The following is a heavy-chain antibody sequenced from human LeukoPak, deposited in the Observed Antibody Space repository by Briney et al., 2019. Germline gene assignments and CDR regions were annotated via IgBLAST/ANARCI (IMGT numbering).Heavy chain of an antibody. V-gene: IGHV3-30*03. CDR3: EGHNYGGPFDY. Sequence: GGSLRLSCAASGFTFSSYGMHWVRQAPGKGLEWVAVISYDGSNKYYADSVKGRFTISRDNSKNTLYLQMNSLRDEDTAVYYCEGHNYGGPFDYWGLGTLVTVSS. J-gene: IGHJ4*02. CDR2: ISYDGSNK. D-gene: IGHD4/OR15-4a*01. CDR1: GFTFSSYG.